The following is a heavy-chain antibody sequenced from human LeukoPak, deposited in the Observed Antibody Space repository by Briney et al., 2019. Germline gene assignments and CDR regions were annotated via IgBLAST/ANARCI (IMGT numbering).Heavy chain of an antibody. CDR1: GFTFSSYA. CDR3: VNLLYSSGWY. CDR2: ISSNGGST. Sequence: GGSLGLSCSASGFTFSSYAMHWVRQAPGKGLEYVSAISSNGGSTYYADSVKGRFTISRDNSKNTLYLQMSSLRAEDTAVYYCVNLLYSSGWYWGQGTLVTVSS. D-gene: IGHD6-19*01. J-gene: IGHJ4*02. V-gene: IGHV3-64D*06.